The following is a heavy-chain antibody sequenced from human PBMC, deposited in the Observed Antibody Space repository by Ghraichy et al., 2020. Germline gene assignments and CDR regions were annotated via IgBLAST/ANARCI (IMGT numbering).Heavy chain of an antibody. D-gene: IGHD5-18*01. CDR1: GFTFSAYN. V-gene: IGHV3-48*01. Sequence: GSLRLSCAASGFTFSAYNMNWVRQTPGKELEWVSYISGSSRTIYYADSLKGRFTISRDNAKKSVYLQMNSLRAEDTAVYYCARDRATVPVGDDAFDIWGQGTMVTVSS. J-gene: IGHJ3*02. CDR3: ARDRATVPVGDDAFDI. CDR2: ISGSSRTI.